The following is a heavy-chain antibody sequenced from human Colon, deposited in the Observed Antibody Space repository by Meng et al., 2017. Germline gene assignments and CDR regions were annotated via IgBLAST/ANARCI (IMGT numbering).Heavy chain of an antibody. CDR2: IYHSGNT. J-gene: IGHJ4*02. Sequence: VRLPGSGPGLVKPSGTLSLTCAGSGGSLSNSNWWSWVRQSTGKGLEWIGEIYHSGNTNYNPSLKSRVTISVDKSKNQFSLKVSSVTAADTAVYYCASRGFSYGYVSFWGQGTLVTVSS. V-gene: IGHV4-4*02. D-gene: IGHD5-18*01. CDR3: ASRGFSYGYVSF. CDR1: GGSLSNSNW.